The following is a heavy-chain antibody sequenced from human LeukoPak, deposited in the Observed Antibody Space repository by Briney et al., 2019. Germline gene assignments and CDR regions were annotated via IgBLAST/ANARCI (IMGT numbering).Heavy chain of an antibody. D-gene: IGHD3-9*01. J-gene: IGHJ6*03. Sequence: GESLKISCQGSGYSFTNYWIAWVRQMPGKGLECMGIIYPSDSDIRYSPSFQGQVTISADKSISTAYLQWSSLKASDTAMYYCARLGTYDILTGYLPYYYYYYMDVWGKGTTVTVSS. V-gene: IGHV5-51*01. CDR1: GYSFTNYW. CDR2: IYPSDSDI. CDR3: ARLGTYDILTGYLPYYYYYYMDV.